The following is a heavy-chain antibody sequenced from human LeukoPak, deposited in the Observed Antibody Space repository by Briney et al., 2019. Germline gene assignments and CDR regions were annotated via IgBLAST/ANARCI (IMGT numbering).Heavy chain of an antibody. J-gene: IGHJ4*02. CDR3: AKISSSAESNFDY. Sequence: GGSLRLSCAASGFTFSTYAVNWVRQAPGKGLEWVAFIWPDGSKKYYADSVKGRFAISRENSKNTVYLQMNDLRPEDTALYFCAKISSSAESNFDYWGQGTLLTVSS. V-gene: IGHV3-30*02. D-gene: IGHD6-25*01. CDR2: IWPDGSKK. CDR1: GFTFSTYA.